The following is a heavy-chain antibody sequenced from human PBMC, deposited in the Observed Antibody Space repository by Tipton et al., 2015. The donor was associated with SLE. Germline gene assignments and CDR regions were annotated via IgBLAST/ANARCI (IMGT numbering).Heavy chain of an antibody. J-gene: IGHJ4*02. CDR3: ARSKQWLVDS. Sequence: TLSLTCTVSGGSISSDRYYWSWIRQPPGQGLEWIGYIFYSGGTNYSPSLNGRVTISIDTSKNQFSLRLSSVTAADTALYYCARSKQWLVDSWGQGAQVTVSS. CDR1: GGSISSDRYY. CDR2: IFYSGGT. D-gene: IGHD6-19*01. V-gene: IGHV4-61*01.